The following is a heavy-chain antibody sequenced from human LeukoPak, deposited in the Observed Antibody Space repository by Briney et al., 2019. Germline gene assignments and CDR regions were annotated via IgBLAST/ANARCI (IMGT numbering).Heavy chain of an antibody. Sequence: ASVKVSCKASGYTFTSYGISWVRQAPGQGLEWMGWISAYNGNTNYAQKLQGRVTMTTDTSTSTAYMELRSLRSDDTAVYYCARDYCSSTSCYYVGFDPWGQGTLVTVSS. J-gene: IGHJ5*02. CDR3: ARDYCSSTSCYYVGFDP. V-gene: IGHV1-18*01. CDR1: GYTFTSYG. CDR2: ISAYNGNT. D-gene: IGHD2-2*01.